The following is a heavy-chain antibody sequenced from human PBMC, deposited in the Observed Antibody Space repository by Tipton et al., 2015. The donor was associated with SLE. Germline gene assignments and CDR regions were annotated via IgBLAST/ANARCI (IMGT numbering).Heavy chain of an antibody. J-gene: IGHJ4*02. D-gene: IGHD2-15*01. V-gene: IGHV1-24*01. Sequence: QSGAEVKKPGASVKVSCKVSGYTFIELSMHWVRQAPGKGLEWMGGFDPEDGRLVYAERFQGRVTVTGDTSAETVYMEVSSLTSEDTAVYYWATVQGGEGGLHWGQGTLVTVSS. CDR1: GYTFIELS. CDR2: FDPEDGRL. CDR3: ATVQGGEGGLH.